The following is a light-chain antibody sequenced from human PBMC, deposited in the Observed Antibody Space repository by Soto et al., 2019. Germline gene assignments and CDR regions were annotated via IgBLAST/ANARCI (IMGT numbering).Light chain of an antibody. Sequence: EIVMTQSPATLSVSPGETATLSCRASQSVSYNLAWYQQKPGQGPRLVIYGAFSRATGIPARFSGSGSGTEFTLTISSLQSEDFAVYYCQQYKNWPPLTFGGRTKVEIK. J-gene: IGKJ4*01. CDR1: QSVSYN. CDR2: GAF. CDR3: QQYKNWPPLT. V-gene: IGKV3-15*01.